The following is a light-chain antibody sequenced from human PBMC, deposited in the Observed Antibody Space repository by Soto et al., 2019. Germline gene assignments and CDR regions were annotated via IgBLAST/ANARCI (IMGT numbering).Light chain of an antibody. J-gene: IGKJ1*01. Sequence: DIQMTQSPSTLSGSVGDRFTITCRASQTISSWLAWYQQKPGKAPTLLIYTASNLQSGVPSRFSGSGSGTHFTLTISSLQPEDFATYYCQQHYNTPRTFGQGTKVDIK. CDR2: TAS. V-gene: IGKV1-39*01. CDR1: QTISSW. CDR3: QQHYNTPRT.